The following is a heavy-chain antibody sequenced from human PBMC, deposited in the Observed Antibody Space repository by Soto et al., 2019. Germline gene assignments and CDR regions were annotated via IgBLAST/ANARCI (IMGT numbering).Heavy chain of an antibody. CDR2: IIPILGIA. CDR1: GGTFSSYT. D-gene: IGHD6-13*01. J-gene: IGHJ4*02. Sequence: QVQLVQSGAEVKKPGSSVKVSCKASGGTFSSYTISWVRQAPGQGLEWMGRIIPILGIANYAQKFQGRVAITADKSTSTAYMELSSLRSEDTAVYYCARDGAAAAGFLFDYWGQGTLVTVSS. V-gene: IGHV1-69*08. CDR3: ARDGAAAAGFLFDY.